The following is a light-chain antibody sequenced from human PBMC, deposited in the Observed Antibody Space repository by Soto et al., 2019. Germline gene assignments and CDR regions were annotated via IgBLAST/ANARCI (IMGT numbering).Light chain of an antibody. CDR1: QSISSW. J-gene: IGKJ1*01. V-gene: IGKV1-5*01. CDR3: QQYNSYSPWT. CDR2: DAS. Sequence: DSQRTQSPATLSTSVGDRVPITCRASQSISSWLAWYQQKPGKAPKLLIYDASSLESGVPSRFSGSGSGTEFTLTISSLQPDDFATYYCQQYNSYSPWTFGQGTKV.